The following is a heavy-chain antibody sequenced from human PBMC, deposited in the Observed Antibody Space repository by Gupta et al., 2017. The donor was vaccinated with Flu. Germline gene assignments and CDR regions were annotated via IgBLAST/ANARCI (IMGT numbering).Heavy chain of an antibody. Sequence: QVTLKESGPVLVKPTKTLTLTCTVSGFSVSNARMGVSWIRQPPGKALEWLAHIFSNDEKSYSTSLKSRLTISKDTSKSQVVLTMTNMDPVDTATYYCARMDTTFPHHWYFDLWGRGTLVTVSS. CDR2: IFSNDEK. J-gene: IGHJ2*01. D-gene: IGHD1-1*01. CDR1: GFSVSNARMG. CDR3: ARMDTTFPHHWYFDL. V-gene: IGHV2-26*01.